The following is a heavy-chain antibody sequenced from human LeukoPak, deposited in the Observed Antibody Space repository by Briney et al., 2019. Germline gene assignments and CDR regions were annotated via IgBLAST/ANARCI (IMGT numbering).Heavy chain of an antibody. J-gene: IGHJ4*02. D-gene: IGHD4-17*01. CDR2: ISGSGGST. V-gene: IGHV3-23*01. CDR1: GFTFSSYA. CDR3: AKVPHDYGEKYYFDY. Sequence: GGSLRLSCAASGFTFSSYAMSWVRQAPRKGLEWVSGISGSGGSTYYADSVKGRFTISRDNSKNTVYLQMNSLRAEDAAVYYCAKVPHDYGEKYYFDYWGQGTLVTVSS.